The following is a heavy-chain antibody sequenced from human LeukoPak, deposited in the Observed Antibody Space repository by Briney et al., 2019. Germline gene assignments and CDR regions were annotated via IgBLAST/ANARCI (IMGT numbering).Heavy chain of an antibody. CDR3: AKHNGRPFTMIVVVIKNGMDV. CDR1: GFTFSNYW. Sequence: PGGSLRLSCAASGFTFSNYWMSWVRQAPGKGLEWVANIKQDGSEKDYVDSVKGRFTISRDNAKNSLFLQVNSLRAEDTAVYYCAKHNGRPFTMIVVVIKNGMDVWGQGTAVTVSS. V-gene: IGHV3-7*03. CDR2: IKQDGSEK. J-gene: IGHJ6*02. D-gene: IGHD3-22*01.